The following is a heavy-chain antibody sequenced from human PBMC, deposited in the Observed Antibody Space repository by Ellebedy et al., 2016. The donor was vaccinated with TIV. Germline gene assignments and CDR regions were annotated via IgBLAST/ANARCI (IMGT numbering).Heavy chain of an antibody. CDR2: ISGSGGST. Sequence: GGSLRLXXAASGFTFSSYAMSWVRQAPGKGLEWVSAISGSGGSTYYADSVKGRFTISRDNSKNTLYLQMNSLRAEDTAVYYCVKAVDIVATMGLYYFDYWGQGTLVTVSS. CDR3: VKAVDIVATMGLYYFDY. J-gene: IGHJ4*02. D-gene: IGHD5-12*01. CDR1: GFTFSSYA. V-gene: IGHV3-23*01.